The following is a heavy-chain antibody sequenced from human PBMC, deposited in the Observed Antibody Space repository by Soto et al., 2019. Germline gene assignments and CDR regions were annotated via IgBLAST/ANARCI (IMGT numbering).Heavy chain of an antibody. CDR3: ARDTSGWSLNGLDV. Sequence: QVDLVQSGAEVKKPGASVTISCKASGSAITRYYIHWVRQAPGRGLGWMGIINPGGGSASYAQKFQDRVTIDKDTSTGTVHMDLRSLRTEDTAVYYCARDTSGWSLNGLDVWGQGTTVNVSS. CDR2: INPGGGSA. D-gene: IGHD6-19*01. CDR1: GSAITRYY. V-gene: IGHV1-46*01. J-gene: IGHJ6*02.